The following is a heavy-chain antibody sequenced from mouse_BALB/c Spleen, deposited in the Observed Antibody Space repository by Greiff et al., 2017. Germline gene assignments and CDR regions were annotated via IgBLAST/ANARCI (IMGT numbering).Heavy chain of an antibody. CDR3: TSITYYAMDD. Sequence: QVQLQQPGAELVKPGASVKMSCKASGYTFTSYWMHWVKQRPGQGLEWIGVIDPSDSYTSYNQKFKGKATLTVDTSSSTAYMQLSSLTSEDSAVYYCTSITYYAMDDWGQGTSVTVSS. V-gene: IGHV1S127*01. D-gene: IGHD2-4*01. J-gene: IGHJ4*01. CDR2: IDPSDSYT. CDR1: GYTFTSYW.